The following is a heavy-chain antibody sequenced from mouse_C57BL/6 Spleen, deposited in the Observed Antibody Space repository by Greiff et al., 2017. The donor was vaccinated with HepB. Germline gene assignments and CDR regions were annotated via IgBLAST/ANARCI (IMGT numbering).Heavy chain of an antibody. CDR1: GYAFTNYL. CDR2: INPGSGGT. J-gene: IGHJ4*01. Sequence: QVQLQQSGAELVRPGTSVKVSCKASGYAFTNYLIEWVKQRPGQGLEWIGVINPGSGGTNYNEKFKGKATLTADKSSSTAYLQLSSLTSEDSAVYFCARRGGLHGSSYYAMDYWGEGTSDTVSS. D-gene: IGHD1-1*01. CDR3: ARRGGLHGSSYYAMDY. V-gene: IGHV1-54*01.